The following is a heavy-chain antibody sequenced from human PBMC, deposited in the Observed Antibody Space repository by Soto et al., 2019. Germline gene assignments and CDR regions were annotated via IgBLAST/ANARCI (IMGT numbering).Heavy chain of an antibody. CDR2: IWYDGSNK. D-gene: IGHD6-19*01. CDR1: GFTFSSYG. J-gene: IGHJ3*02. CDR3: ARDGGVAGDAFDI. Sequence: GGSLRLSCAASGFTFSSYGMHWVRQAPGKGLEWVAVIWYDGSNKYYADSVKGRFTISRDNAKNTLYLQMNSLRAEDTAVYYCARDGGVAGDAFDIWGQGTMVTVSS. V-gene: IGHV3-33*01.